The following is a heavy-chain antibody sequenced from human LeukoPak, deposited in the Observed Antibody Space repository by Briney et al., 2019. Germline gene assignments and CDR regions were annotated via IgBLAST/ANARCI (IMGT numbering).Heavy chain of an antibody. CDR3: ASGGATYNN. Sequence: PGGSLRLSCAASGFTFSSYGMSWVRQAPGKGLEWVANIKQDGSEKYYVDSVKGRFTISRDNAKNSLFLQMNSLRAEDTAVYYCASGGATYNNWGQGTLVTVSS. CDR2: IKQDGSEK. J-gene: IGHJ4*02. D-gene: IGHD1-26*01. V-gene: IGHV3-7*01. CDR1: GFTFSSYG.